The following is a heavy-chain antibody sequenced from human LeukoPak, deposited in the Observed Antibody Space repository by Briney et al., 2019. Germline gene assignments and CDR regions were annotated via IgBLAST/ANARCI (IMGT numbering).Heavy chain of an antibody. CDR1: GGSISSGGYY. D-gene: IGHD3-16*01. CDR3: ARSQGASDY. J-gene: IGHJ4*02. Sequence: SETLSLTCTVSGGSISSGGYYWSWIRQPPGKGLEWIGEINHSGSTNYNPSLKSRVTISVDTSKNQFSLKLSSVTAADTAVYYCARSQGASDYWGQGTLVTVSS. CDR2: INHSGST. V-gene: IGHV4-39*07.